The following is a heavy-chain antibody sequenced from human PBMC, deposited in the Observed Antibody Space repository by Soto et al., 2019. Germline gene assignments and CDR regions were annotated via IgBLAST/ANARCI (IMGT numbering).Heavy chain of an antibody. J-gene: IGHJ4*02. D-gene: IGHD6-13*01. CDR3: ARQSLSSSAFDF. CDR1: GYSFVNYW. V-gene: IGHV5-51*01. Sequence: EVQLVQSESEVKKPGESLKISCKVSGYSFVNYWIGWVRQMPGKGLEWMGNVYPGDSDTDYSPSFQGHVTISADNSITTTYLQWSSLQASDTAIYYCARQSLSSSAFDFWGQGTLVIVSS. CDR2: VYPGDSDT.